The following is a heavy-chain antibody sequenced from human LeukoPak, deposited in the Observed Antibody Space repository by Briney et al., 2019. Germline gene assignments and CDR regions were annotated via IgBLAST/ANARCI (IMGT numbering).Heavy chain of an antibody. CDR3: ARGEGTMVRGVIITFGY. V-gene: IGHV4-31*03. CDR2: IYYSGST. CDR1: GGSISSGGYY. Sequence: SETLSLTCTVSGGSISSGGYYWSWLRQHPGKGLEWIGYIYYSGSTYYNPSLKSRVTISVDTSKNQFSLKLSSVTAADTAVYYCARGEGTMVRGVIITFGYWGQGTLVTVSS. J-gene: IGHJ4*02. D-gene: IGHD3-10*01.